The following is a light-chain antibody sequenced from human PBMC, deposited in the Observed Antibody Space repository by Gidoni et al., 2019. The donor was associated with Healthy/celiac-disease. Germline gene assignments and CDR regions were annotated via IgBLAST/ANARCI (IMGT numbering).Light chain of an antibody. CDR1: QDISNY. V-gene: IGKV1-33*01. CDR3: QQYGT. Sequence: DIQMTQSPSSLSASVGDRVTITCQASQDISNYLNWYQQKPGKAPKLLIYDASNLETGVPSRFSGSGYGTDFTFTISSLQPEDIATYYCQQYGTFGPGTKVDIK. CDR2: DAS. J-gene: IGKJ3*01.